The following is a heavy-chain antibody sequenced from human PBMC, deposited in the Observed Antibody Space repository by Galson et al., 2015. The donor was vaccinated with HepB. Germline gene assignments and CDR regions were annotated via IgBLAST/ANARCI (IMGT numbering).Heavy chain of an antibody. V-gene: IGHV4-4*02. CDR2: IYHSGST. J-gene: IGHJ4*02. CDR1: GGSISSTNW. CDR3: AGDPKYYYDSSGSLDY. D-gene: IGHD3-22*01. Sequence: ETLSLTCTVPGGSISSTNWWSWVRQPPGKGLEWIGEIYHSGSTNYNPSLKSRVTISLDKSKNQFSLKLTSMTAADTAVYYCAGDPKYYYDSSGSLDYWGQGTLVTVSS.